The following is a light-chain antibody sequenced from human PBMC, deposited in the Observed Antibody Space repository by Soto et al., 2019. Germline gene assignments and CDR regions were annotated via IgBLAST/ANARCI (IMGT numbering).Light chain of an antibody. J-gene: IGKJ1*01. Sequence: DIQMTQSPSTLSASVGDRVTITCRASQSISSWLAWYQQKPEKAPKLLIYKASSLESGVPSRFSGSGSGTEFTLTISSLQPDDFATYYCQQYNSYLFGQGTKVDIK. CDR2: KAS. CDR3: QQYNSYL. V-gene: IGKV1-5*03. CDR1: QSISSW.